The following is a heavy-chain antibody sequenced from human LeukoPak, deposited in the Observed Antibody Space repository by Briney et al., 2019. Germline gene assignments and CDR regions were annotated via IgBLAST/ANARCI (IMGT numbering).Heavy chain of an antibody. V-gene: IGHV3-21*04. CDR2: ISSSYI. Sequence: GGSLRLSCAASGFTFSSYSMNWVRQAPGKGLEWVSSISSSYIYYADSVKGRFTISRDNAKNSLYLQMNSLRAEDTALYYCARTGERYYFDYWGQGTLVTVSS. J-gene: IGHJ4*02. D-gene: IGHD1-1*01. CDR1: GFTFSSYS. CDR3: ARTGERYYFDY.